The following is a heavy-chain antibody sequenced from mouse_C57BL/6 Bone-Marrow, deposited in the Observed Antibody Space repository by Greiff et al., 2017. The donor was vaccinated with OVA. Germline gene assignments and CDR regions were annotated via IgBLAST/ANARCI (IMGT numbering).Heavy chain of an antibody. CDR1: GYTFTSYT. CDR2: IDPTNDYT. V-gene: IGHV1-4*01. Sequence: VMLVESGAELARPGASVEMSCKASGYTFTSYTIHWVKQRPGQGLEWIGYIDPTNDYTNYNQKFKGKATLTADKSSSTAYMQLSSLTSEDSAVYYCTRGYYFDYWGQGTTLTVSS. J-gene: IGHJ2*01. CDR3: TRGYYFDY.